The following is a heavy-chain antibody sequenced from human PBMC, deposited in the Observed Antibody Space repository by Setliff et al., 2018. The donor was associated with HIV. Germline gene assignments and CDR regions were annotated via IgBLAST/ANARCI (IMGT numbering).Heavy chain of an antibody. Sequence: ASVKVSCKASGYTFTHYYIHWVRQAPGQGLEWMGVIDPSGGSTNQPQKFQGRVIMTRDTSTNTVYMDLSSLRSDDTAVYYCAREVVGATERYYFDYWGQGTLVTVSS. CDR2: IDPSGGST. V-gene: IGHV1-46*01. CDR1: GYTFTHYY. J-gene: IGHJ4*02. CDR3: AREVVGATERYYFDY. D-gene: IGHD1-26*01.